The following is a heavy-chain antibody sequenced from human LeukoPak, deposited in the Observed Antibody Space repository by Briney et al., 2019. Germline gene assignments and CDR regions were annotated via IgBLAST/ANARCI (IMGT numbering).Heavy chain of an antibody. V-gene: IGHV3-23*01. J-gene: IGHJ1*01. CDR2: ISGSGGST. CDR3: AKDPGYSSSWYLYFQH. CDR1: GFTFSSYA. Sequence: PGGSLRLSCAASGFTFSSYAMSWVRQAPGKGLEWVSAISGSGGSTYYADSVKGRFTISRDNSKNTLYLQMNSLRAEDTAVYYCAKDPGYSSSWYLYFQHWGQGTLVTVSS. D-gene: IGHD6-13*01.